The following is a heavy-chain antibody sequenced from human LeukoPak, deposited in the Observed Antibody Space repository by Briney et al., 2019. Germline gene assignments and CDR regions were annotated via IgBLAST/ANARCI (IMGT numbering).Heavy chain of an antibody. Sequence: PSETLSLTCTVSGGSISSYYWSWIRQPPGKGLEWIGYIYYSGSTNYNPSLKSRVTISVDTSKNQFSLKLSSVTAADTAVYYCARPRGGSYRLFDYWGQGTLVTVSS. D-gene: IGHD1-26*01. V-gene: IGHV4-59*12. J-gene: IGHJ4*02. CDR1: GGSISSYY. CDR3: ARPRGGSYRLFDY. CDR2: IYYSGST.